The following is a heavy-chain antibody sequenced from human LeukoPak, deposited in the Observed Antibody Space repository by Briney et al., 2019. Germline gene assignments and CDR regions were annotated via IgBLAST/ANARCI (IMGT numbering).Heavy chain of an antibody. CDR2: IYTSGGT. V-gene: IGHV4-4*07. CDR3: ASLYYGSGSFDY. CDR1: GSSISNYY. Sequence: SETLSLTCTVSGSSISNYYWTWIRQPAGKGLEWIGRIYTSGGTNYNPSLKTRVTMSVDTSKNQFSLKLTSVTAADTAVYYCASLYYGSGSFDYWGQGTLVTVSS. J-gene: IGHJ4*02. D-gene: IGHD3-10*01.